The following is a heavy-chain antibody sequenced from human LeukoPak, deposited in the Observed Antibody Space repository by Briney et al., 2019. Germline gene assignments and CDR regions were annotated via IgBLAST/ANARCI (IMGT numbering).Heavy chain of an antibody. CDR2: IYISGSP. D-gene: IGHD6-13*01. Sequence: PSETLSLTCTVSGASISDYYWSWIRQPAGKGLEWIGRIYISGSPNYSSSLKSRVTMSVDTPKNQFSLQLSSVTAADTGVYYCAREGKAAAADYWGQGTLVTVSS. V-gene: IGHV4-4*07. CDR1: GASISDYY. J-gene: IGHJ4*02. CDR3: AREGKAAAADY.